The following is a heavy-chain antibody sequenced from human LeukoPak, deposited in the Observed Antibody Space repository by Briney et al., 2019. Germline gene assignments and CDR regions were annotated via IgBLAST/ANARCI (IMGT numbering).Heavy chain of an antibody. CDR3: ARHDGRAVNYYYYYGMDV. Sequence: GGSLRLSCAASGFTSSSYSMNWVRQAPGKGLEWVSSISSSSSYIYYADSVKGRFTISRDNAKNSLYLQMNSLRAEDTAVYYCARHDGRAVNYYYYYGMDVWGQGTTVTVSS. V-gene: IGHV3-21*01. CDR2: ISSSSSYI. CDR1: GFTSSSYS. J-gene: IGHJ6*02. D-gene: IGHD6-19*01.